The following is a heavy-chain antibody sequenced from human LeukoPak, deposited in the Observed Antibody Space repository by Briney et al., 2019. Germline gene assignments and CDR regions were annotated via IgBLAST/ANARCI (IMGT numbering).Heavy chain of an antibody. CDR3: ARGSGGLDY. D-gene: IGHD2-15*01. V-gene: IGHV3-74*03. Sequence: GGSLRLSCAASGFTFSNYWMHWVRQAPGKGLVWVSFTNNEGTIKEYAGSVKGRFTISRDNAKNTLYLEMNSLSAEDTAVYYCARGSGGLDYWGQGSLVTVSS. CDR2: TNNEGTIK. CDR1: GFTFSNYW. J-gene: IGHJ4*02.